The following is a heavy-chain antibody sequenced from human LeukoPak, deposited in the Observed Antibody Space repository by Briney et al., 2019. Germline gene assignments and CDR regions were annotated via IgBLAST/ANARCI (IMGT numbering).Heavy chain of an antibody. CDR2: ISAYNGNT. V-gene: IGHV1-18*01. CDR1: GYTFTSYG. J-gene: IGHJ4*02. Sequence: ASVKVSCKASGYTFTSYGISWVRRAPGQGLEWMGWISAYNGNTNYAQKLQGRVTMTTDTSTSTAYMELRSLRSDDTAVYYCARDQNNWNYRSSDYWGQGTLVTVSS. CDR3: ARDQNNWNYRSSDY. D-gene: IGHD1-7*01.